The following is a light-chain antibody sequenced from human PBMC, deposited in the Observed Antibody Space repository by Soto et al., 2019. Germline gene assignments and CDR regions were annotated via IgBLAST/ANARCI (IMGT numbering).Light chain of an antibody. J-gene: IGLJ3*02. CDR1: SSNIGSNH. Sequence: QSVLTQPPSASGTPGQRVTISCSGSSSNIGSNHVYWYQQLPGTAPKLLIYSNNQRPSGVPDRFSGSKSGTSASLAIGGLRSEDEADYYCAAWNDSLSCGVFGEGTKQTVL. CDR3: AAWNDSLSCGV. CDR2: SNN. V-gene: IGLV1-47*02.